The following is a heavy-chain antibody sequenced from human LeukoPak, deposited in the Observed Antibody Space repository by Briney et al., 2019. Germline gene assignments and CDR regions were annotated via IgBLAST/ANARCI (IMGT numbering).Heavy chain of an antibody. Sequence: GGSLRLSCAASGFTVSSNCLSWVRQAPGKGLEWVSVIYSGGKTYYADSVKGRFTISRDNSKNTLYLQMNSLRAEDTAVYYCARGADRWNYFDYWGQGTLVTVSS. V-gene: IGHV3-53*01. D-gene: IGHD4-23*01. CDR2: IYSGGKT. J-gene: IGHJ4*02. CDR3: ARGADRWNYFDY. CDR1: GFTVSSNC.